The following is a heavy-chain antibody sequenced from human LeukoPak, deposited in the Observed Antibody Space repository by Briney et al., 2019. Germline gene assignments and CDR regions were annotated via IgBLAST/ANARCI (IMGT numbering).Heavy chain of an antibody. D-gene: IGHD1-1*01. CDR1: GGSISSSNW. J-gene: IGHJ5*02. Sequence: PSETLSLTCAVSGGSISSSNWWSWVRQPPGKGLEWIGEIYHSGSTNYNPSLKSRVTISVDTSKNQFSLKLSSVTAADTAVYYCARFTTGTSPRGRWFDPWGQGTLVTVSS. CDR2: IYHSGST. V-gene: IGHV4-4*02. CDR3: ARFTTGTSPRGRWFDP.